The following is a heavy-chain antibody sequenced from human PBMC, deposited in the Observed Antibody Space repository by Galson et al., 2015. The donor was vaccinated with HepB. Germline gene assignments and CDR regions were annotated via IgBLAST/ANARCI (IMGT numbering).Heavy chain of an antibody. J-gene: IGHJ6*02. CDR2: ISSSSTTI. CDR1: GFTFSTYT. CDR3: ARERGWSVADRLDV. Sequence: SLRLSCAASGFTFSTYTMHWVRQAPGKGLEWVSYISSSSTTIHYAGSVKGRLTISRDNAKNSLYLQMNSLRDEDTVDYCWARERGWSVADRLDVWGQGTTIAVS. V-gene: IGHV3-48*02. D-gene: IGHD3-3*01.